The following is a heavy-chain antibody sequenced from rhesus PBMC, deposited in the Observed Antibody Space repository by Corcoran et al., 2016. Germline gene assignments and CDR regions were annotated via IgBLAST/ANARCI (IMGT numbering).Heavy chain of an antibody. CDR3: ARAENNIWTGFDY. CDR1: GGSISDSYR. J-gene: IGHJ4*01. Sequence: QVQLQESGPGVVKPSETLSLTCAVSGGSISDSYRWSWIRQPPGKGLEWIGYIYGSSTSTNYNPSLKSRVTISKDTSKNQFSLELSSVTAADTAVYYCARAENNIWTGFDYWGQGVLVTVSS. V-gene: IGHV4S10*01. CDR2: IYGSSTST. D-gene: IGHD3-3*01.